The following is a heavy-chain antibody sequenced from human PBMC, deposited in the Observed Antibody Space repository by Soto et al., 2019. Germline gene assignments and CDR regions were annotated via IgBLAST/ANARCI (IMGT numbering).Heavy chain of an antibody. D-gene: IGHD2-21*01. V-gene: IGHV4-59*01. CDR1: GGSISSYY. CDR2: IYYSGST. CDR3: ARVIFVRDGYPQFDY. J-gene: IGHJ4*02. Sequence: QVQLQESGPGLVKPSETLSLTCTVSGGSISSYYWSWIRQPPGKGLEWIGYIYYSGSTNYNPSLKRRVTISVDTSKNQFSLKLSSVTAADTAVYYCARVIFVRDGYPQFDYWGQGTLVTVSS.